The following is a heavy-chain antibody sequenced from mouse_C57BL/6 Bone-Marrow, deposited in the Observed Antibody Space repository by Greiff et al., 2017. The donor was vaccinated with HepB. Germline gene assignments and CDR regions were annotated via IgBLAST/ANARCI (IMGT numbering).Heavy chain of an antibody. CDR2: IYPRSGNT. CDR3: ARSGPAY. J-gene: IGHJ3*01. CDR1: GYTFTSYG. V-gene: IGHV1-81*01. D-gene: IGHD1-3*01. Sequence: VKLVESGAELARPGASVKLSCKASGYTFTSYGISWVKQRTGQGLEWIGEIYPRSGNTYYNEKFKGKATLTADKSSSTAYMELRSLTSEDSAVYFCARSGPAYWGQGTLVTVSA.